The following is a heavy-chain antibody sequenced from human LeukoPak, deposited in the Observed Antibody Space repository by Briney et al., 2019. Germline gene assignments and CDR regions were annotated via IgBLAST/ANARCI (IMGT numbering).Heavy chain of an antibody. Sequence: GGSLRLSCAASGFTFSSYGMHWVRQAPGKGLEWVSFIRYDGSNEYYADSVKGRFTISRDNAKNSLYLQMNSLRAEDTAVYYCAYRPAAMFPDWFDPWGQGTLVTVSS. CDR3: AYRPAAMFPDWFDP. V-gene: IGHV3-30*02. CDR1: GFTFSSYG. J-gene: IGHJ5*02. CDR2: IRYDGSNE. D-gene: IGHD2-2*01.